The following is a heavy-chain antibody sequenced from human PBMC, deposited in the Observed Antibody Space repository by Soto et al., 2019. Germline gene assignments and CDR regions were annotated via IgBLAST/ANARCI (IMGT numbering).Heavy chain of an antibody. D-gene: IGHD2-15*01. CDR3: ARGWRGTFLYCSGGSCDYYFDY. J-gene: IGHJ4*02. CDR1: GYTFTSYD. V-gene: IGHV1-8*01. CDR2: MNPNSGNT. Sequence: ASVKVSCKASGYTFTSYDINWVRQATGQGLEWMGWMNPNSGNTGYAQKFQGRVTMTRNTSISTAYMELSSLRSEDTAVYYCARGWRGTFLYCSGGSCDYYFDYWGQGTLVTVSS.